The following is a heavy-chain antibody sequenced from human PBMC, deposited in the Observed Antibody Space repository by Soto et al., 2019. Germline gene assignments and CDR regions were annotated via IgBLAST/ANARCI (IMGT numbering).Heavy chain of an antibody. CDR1: GYSISSSNW. CDR3: ARREIQGPIDY. Sequence: QVQLQESGPGLEKPSDTLSLTGAVSGYSISSSNWWGWIRQPPGKGLEWIGYIYYSGTTYYNPSLKSRVTMSVDTSKNQFSLKLTSVTAVDTAVYYCARREIQGPIDYWGQGTLVTVSS. D-gene: IGHD1-26*01. V-gene: IGHV4-28*01. CDR2: IYYSGTT. J-gene: IGHJ4*02.